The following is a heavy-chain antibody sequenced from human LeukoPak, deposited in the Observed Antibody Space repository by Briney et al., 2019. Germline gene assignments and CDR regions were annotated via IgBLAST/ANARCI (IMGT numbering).Heavy chain of an antibody. CDR3: AKQGENSGWGSFDH. V-gene: IGHV3-23*01. Sequence: WVSTISGGGTRTYYADSVGGRFTISRDNSKNTHYLQMDSLRVEDTAIYYCAKQGENSGWGSFDHWGQGILVTVSS. CDR2: ISGGGTRT. J-gene: IGHJ4*02. D-gene: IGHD6-19*01.